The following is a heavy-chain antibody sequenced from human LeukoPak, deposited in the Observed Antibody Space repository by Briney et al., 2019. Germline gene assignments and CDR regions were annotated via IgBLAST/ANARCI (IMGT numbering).Heavy chain of an antibody. CDR3: ARDHNWGPEY. CDR2: IHPKTGVT. CDR1: GYSFTDHY. D-gene: IGHD3-16*01. J-gene: IGHJ4*02. Sequence: GASVTVSCTASGYSFTDHYLHWLRQAPGQGLEWMAWIHPKTGVTNYEERFQSRLSLTRDTSISTLYMELNSLTSADHAVYYCARDHNWGPEYWGQGTLVSVSS. V-gene: IGHV1-2*02.